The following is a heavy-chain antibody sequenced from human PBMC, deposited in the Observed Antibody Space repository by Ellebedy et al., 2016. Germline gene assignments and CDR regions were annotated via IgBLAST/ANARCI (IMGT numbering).Heavy chain of an antibody. CDR2: MNPNSGNT. Sequence: ASVKVSCXASGYTFTSYDINWVRQATGQGLEWMGWMNPNSGNTGYAQKFQGRVTMTRNTSISTAYMELSSLRSEDTAVYYCARGGGYDFWARYYYYYYMDVWGKGTTVTVSS. V-gene: IGHV1-8*01. D-gene: IGHD3-3*01. CDR1: GYTFTSYD. CDR3: ARGGGYDFWARYYYYYYMDV. J-gene: IGHJ6*03.